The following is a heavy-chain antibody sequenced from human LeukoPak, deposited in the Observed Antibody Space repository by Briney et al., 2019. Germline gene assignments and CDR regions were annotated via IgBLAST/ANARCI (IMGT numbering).Heavy chain of an antibody. Sequence: KSSQTLFLTFTVSGGSISSGSYYWGSIRQPAGEGLEWIGRSYTSGSTNYNPSLKSRVTISVDTSKNQFSLKLSSVTAADTAVYYCARDPHPMVTGAPNDAFDIWGQGTMVTVSS. CDR2: SYTSGST. CDR3: ARDPHPMVTGAPNDAFDI. CDR1: GGSISSGSYY. J-gene: IGHJ3*02. V-gene: IGHV4-61*02. D-gene: IGHD5-18*01.